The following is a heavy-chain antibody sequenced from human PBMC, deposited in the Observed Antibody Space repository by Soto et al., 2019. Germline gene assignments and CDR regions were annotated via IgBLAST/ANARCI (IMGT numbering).Heavy chain of an antibody. CDR2: IIPIFGTA. CDR3: ARVAELRNWFDP. D-gene: IGHD1-26*01. V-gene: IGHV1-69*06. J-gene: IGHJ5*02. Sequence: SVKVSCKASGGTFSSYAISWVRQAPGQGLEWMGGIIPIFGTANYAQKFQGRVTITAGKSTSTAYMELSSLRSEDTAVYYCARVAELRNWFDPWGQGTLVTVSS. CDR1: GGTFSSYA.